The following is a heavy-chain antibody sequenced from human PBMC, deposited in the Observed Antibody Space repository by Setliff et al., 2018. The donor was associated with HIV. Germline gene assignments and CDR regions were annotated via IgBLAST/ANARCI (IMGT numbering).Heavy chain of an antibody. Sequence: PGGSLRLSCAASGFTFNNYAMAWLRQAPGKGLEWVSGITGSGGNTFYADSVKGRFTVSRDNSKNTLYLQMSSLRAEDTAVYYCEKIKTAVAGTFDYWGQGTLVTVSS. CDR1: GFTFNNYA. J-gene: IGHJ4*02. D-gene: IGHD6-19*01. CDR2: ITGSGGNT. V-gene: IGHV3-23*01. CDR3: EKIKTAVAGTFDY.